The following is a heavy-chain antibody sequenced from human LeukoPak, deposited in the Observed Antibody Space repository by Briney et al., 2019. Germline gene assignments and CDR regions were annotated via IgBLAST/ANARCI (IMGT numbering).Heavy chain of an antibody. Sequence: SQTLSLTCTVSGGSISSYYWNWIRQPAGKGLEWIGRIHTSGSTNYNPSLKSRVTMSVDTSKNKFSLKLSSVTAADTAVYYCARVICSGGSCRFDYWGQGTLVTVSS. V-gene: IGHV4-4*07. CDR1: GGSISSYY. D-gene: IGHD2-15*01. CDR2: IHTSGST. J-gene: IGHJ4*02. CDR3: ARVICSGGSCRFDY.